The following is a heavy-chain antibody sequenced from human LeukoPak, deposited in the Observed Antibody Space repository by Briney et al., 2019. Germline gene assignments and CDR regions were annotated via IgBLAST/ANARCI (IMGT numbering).Heavy chain of an antibody. D-gene: IGHD2-2*01. V-gene: IGHV3-7*01. CDR2: IKQDGSEK. CDR1: GFTFSSSW. J-gene: IGHJ4*02. CDR3: ARAPTVLVGYCSSSSCQADY. Sequence: PGGSLRLSCSASGFTFSSSWMSWVRQAPGKGLEWVANIKQDGSEKYYVDSVKGRFTISRDNAKNSLYLQMNSLRVEDTAVYYCARAPTVLVGYCSSSSCQADYWGQGTLVTVSS.